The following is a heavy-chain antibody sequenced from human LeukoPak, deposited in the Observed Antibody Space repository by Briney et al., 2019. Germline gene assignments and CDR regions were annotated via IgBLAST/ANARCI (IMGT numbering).Heavy chain of an antibody. Sequence: ASVKVSCKASGYTFTSYGISWVRQAPGQGLEWMGWISAYNGNTNYARKLQGRVTMTTDTSTCTAYMELRSLRSDDTAVYYCARAWGSIAVAAIDYWGQGTLVTVSS. J-gene: IGHJ4*02. CDR1: GYTFTSYG. D-gene: IGHD6-19*01. CDR2: ISAYNGNT. CDR3: ARAWGSIAVAAIDY. V-gene: IGHV1-18*04.